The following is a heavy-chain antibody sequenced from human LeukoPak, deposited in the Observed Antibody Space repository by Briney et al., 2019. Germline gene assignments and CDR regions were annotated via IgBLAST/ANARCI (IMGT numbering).Heavy chain of an antibody. J-gene: IGHJ6*03. CDR2: INPNSGGT. D-gene: IGHD6-19*01. CDR1: GYTFTGYY. CDR3: ARDFRAVAGDYYYYYMDV. V-gene: IGHV1-2*02. Sequence: GASVKVSCKASGYTFTGYYMHWVRQAPGQGLEWMGWINPNSGGTNYAQKFQGRVTMTRDTSISTAYMELSRLRSDDTAVYYCARDFRAVAGDYYYYYMDVWGKGTTVTVSS.